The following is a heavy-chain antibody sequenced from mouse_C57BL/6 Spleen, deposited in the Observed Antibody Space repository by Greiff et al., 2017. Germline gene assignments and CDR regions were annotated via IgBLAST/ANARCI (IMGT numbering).Heavy chain of an antibody. J-gene: IGHJ1*03. CDR1: GFTFTSYC. CDR2: IYPSDSET. CDR3: ARWSYYSNYDWYFEV. Sequence: QVQLQQPGAELVRPGSSVKLSCKASGFTFTSYCMDWVKQRPGQGLEWIGNIYPSDSETHYNQKFKDKATLTVDKSSSTAYMQLSSLTSENSAVYYCARWSYYSNYDWYFEVWGTGTTVTVS. V-gene: IGHV1-61*01. D-gene: IGHD2-5*01.